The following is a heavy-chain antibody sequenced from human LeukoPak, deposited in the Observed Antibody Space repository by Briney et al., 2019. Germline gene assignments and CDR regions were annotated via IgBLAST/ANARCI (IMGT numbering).Heavy chain of an antibody. V-gene: IGHV6-1*01. Sequence: SQTLSLTCAIPGDSVSSNSAAWNWIRQSPSRGLEWLGRTYYRSKWYNDYAVSVKRRITINPDTSKNQFSLQLNSVTPEDTAVYYCARGDGSSGRRTFDYWGQGTLVTVSS. J-gene: IGHJ4*02. CDR2: TYYRSKWYN. CDR1: GDSVSSNSAA. D-gene: IGHD6-19*01. CDR3: ARGDGSSGRRTFDY.